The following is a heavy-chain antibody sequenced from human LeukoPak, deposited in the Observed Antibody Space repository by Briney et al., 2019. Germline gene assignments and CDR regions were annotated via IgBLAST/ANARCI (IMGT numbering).Heavy chain of an antibody. CDR1: GFTFSNAW. V-gene: IGHV3-15*01. CDR2: IKSKIDGGTT. CDR3: TTLTMRLVHPDY. J-gene: IGHJ4*02. Sequence: GGSLRLSCAASGFTFSNAWMNWVRQAPGKGLEWVGLIKSKIDGGTTDYAAPVKGRFTVSRDDSKNTVYLQMSSLKSEDTGVYYCTTLTMRLVHPDYWGQGTLVTVSS. D-gene: IGHD3-22*01.